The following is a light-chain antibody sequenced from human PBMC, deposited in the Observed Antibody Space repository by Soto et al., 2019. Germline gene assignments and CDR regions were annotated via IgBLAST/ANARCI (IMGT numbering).Light chain of an antibody. Sequence: QAVVTQEPSFSVSPGGTVTLTCGLSSGSVFATYYPSWYQQTPGQAPRTLIYNTNTRSSGVPDRFSGSILGNKAALTITGAQADDESAYYCVLYMCNGISMFGGGTKLTVL. V-gene: IGLV8-61*01. J-gene: IGLJ3*02. CDR3: VLYMCNGISM. CDR1: SGSVFATYY. CDR2: NTN.